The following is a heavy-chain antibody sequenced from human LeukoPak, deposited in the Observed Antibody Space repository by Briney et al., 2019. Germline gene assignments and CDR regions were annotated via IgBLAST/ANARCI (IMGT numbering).Heavy chain of an antibody. CDR3: ARDGYSSGLFDY. V-gene: IGHV3-21*01. D-gene: IGHD6-19*01. Sequence: PGGSLRLSCAASGFTSSSYNMNWVRQAPGKGLEWVSSISSSSSYIYYADSVKGRFTISRDNAKNSLYLQMNSLRAEDTAVYYCARDGYSSGLFDYWGQGTVVTVSS. J-gene: IGHJ4*02. CDR2: ISSSSSYI. CDR1: GFTSSSYN.